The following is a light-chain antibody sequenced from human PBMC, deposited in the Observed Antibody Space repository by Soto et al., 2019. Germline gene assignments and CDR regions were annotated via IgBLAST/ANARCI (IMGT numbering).Light chain of an antibody. CDR1: SSNIGNDY. CDR3: GTWDSSLSAGV. J-gene: IGLJ3*02. Sequence: QSVLTQPPSVSAAPGQKVTISCSGSSSNIGNDYLSWYQQVPGTAPRLLIFEGDKRPSGIPDRFSGSKSGTSATLAITGLQTGDEADYYCGTWDSSLSAGVFGGGTKLTVL. CDR2: EGD. V-gene: IGLV1-51*02.